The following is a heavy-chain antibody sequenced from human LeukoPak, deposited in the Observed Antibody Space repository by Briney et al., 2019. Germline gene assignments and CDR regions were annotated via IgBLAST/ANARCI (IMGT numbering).Heavy chain of an antibody. CDR2: ISGSGGST. CDR3: ARHITGTETIDY. V-gene: IGHV3-23*01. CDR1: GFTFSSYA. Sequence: GRSLRLSCAASGFTFSSYAMSWVRQAPGKGLEWVSAISGSGGSTYYADSVKGRFTISRDNSKNTLYLQMNSLRAEDTAVYYCARHITGTETIDYWGQGTLVTVSS. J-gene: IGHJ4*02. D-gene: IGHD1-7*01.